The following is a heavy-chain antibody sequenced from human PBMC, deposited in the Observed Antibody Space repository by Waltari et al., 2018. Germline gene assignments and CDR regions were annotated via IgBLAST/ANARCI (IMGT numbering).Heavy chain of an antibody. CDR2: ISSNYYGT. Sequence: QVQLVQSGAEVKKPGASVMVSCKTSGYSFTDYYIHWVRLAPGQGLGWRGWISSNYYGTKYAQKVQGRVTMTRDTSIRTAYMELSSLKSDDTAVYYCARSSGGTTAIGLDYWGLGTLVTVSS. CDR1: GYSFTDYY. J-gene: IGHJ4*02. CDR3: ARSSGGTTAIGLDY. V-gene: IGHV1-2*02. D-gene: IGHD2-15*01.